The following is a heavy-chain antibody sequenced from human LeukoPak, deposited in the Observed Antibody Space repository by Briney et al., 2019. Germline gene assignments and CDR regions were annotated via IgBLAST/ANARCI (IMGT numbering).Heavy chain of an antibody. J-gene: IGHJ5*02. CDR2: ISGSGGST. Sequence: PGGSLRLSCAASGFTFSSYAMSWVRQAPGKGLEWVSAISGSGGSTYYADSVKGRFTISRDNSKNTLYLQMNSLRAEDTAVYYCAKGTYYDFWSGYFNWFDPWGQGTLVTVSS. D-gene: IGHD3-3*01. CDR1: GFTFSSYA. CDR3: AKGTYYDFWSGYFNWFDP. V-gene: IGHV3-23*01.